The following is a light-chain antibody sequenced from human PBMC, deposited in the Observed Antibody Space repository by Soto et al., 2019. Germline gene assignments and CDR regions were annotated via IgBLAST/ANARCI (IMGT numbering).Light chain of an antibody. Sequence: IVMTQSPATLSLSPGESATISCKASQSVSNKLAWYQQKPGQAPRLLLYGASTRATGIPARFSGSGSGTELTLTISSLQSEDFAVYYCQQYNNWPPWTFGQGTKVDIK. J-gene: IGKJ1*01. CDR3: QQYNNWPPWT. CDR1: QSVSNK. CDR2: GAS. V-gene: IGKV3-15*01.